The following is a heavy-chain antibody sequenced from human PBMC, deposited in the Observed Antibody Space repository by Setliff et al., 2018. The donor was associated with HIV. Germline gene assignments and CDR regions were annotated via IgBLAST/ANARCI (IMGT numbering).Heavy chain of an antibody. Sequence: ASVKVSCKASGYTFTGYYMHWVRQAPGQGLEWMGRINPNSGGTKYAQKFQGRVTMTRDTSISTAYMELSRLISDDTAVYYCARGTRVGANDAFDIWGQGTMVTVSS. V-gene: IGHV1-2*06. CDR2: INPNSGGT. J-gene: IGHJ3*02. CDR3: ARGTRVGANDAFDI. D-gene: IGHD1-26*01. CDR1: GYTFTGYY.